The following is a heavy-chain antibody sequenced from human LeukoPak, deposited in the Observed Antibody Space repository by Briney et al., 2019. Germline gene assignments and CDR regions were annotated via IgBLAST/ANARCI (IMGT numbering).Heavy chain of an antibody. CDR2: ISSSLSTM. D-gene: IGHD3-10*01. J-gene: IGHJ4*02. CDR1: GFTFSSYG. V-gene: IGHV3-48*02. CDR3: ARSITMIRGATLPIDY. Sequence: GGSLRLSCAASGFTFSSYGMHWVRQAPGKGLEWVSYISSSLSTMQYADSVKGRFTISRDNAKNSLSLLMNSLREEDTAVYYCARSITMIRGATLPIDYWGQGTLVTVSS.